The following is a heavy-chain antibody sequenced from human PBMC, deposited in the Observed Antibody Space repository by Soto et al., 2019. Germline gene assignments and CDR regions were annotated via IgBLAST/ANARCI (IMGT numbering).Heavy chain of an antibody. CDR1: GASNNRGDYY. CDR2: IYYSSDT. J-gene: IGHJ4*02. D-gene: IGHD3-10*01. CDR3: AREGGDMVQVPYY. Sequence: QVRLQESGPRVVRPSQTLSLTCSVSGASNNRGDYYWSWIRQSPGRGPEWIGSIYYSSDTNYNPSLGSRVTMSVDTSKNQFFLDLPSVAAADAAVYFCAREGGDMVQVPYYWGQGILITVSS. V-gene: IGHV4-30-4*01.